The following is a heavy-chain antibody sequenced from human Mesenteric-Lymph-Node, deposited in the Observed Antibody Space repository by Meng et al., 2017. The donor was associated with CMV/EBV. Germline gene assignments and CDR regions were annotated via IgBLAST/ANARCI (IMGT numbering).Heavy chain of an antibody. J-gene: IGHJ6*02. CDR1: GFTFSSYW. V-gene: IGHV3-7*01. D-gene: IGHD3-3*01. CDR3: ARDRTIFGVVITNYYYYGMDV. CDR2: IKQDGSEK. Sequence: GESLKISCAASGFTFSSYWMSWVRQAPGEGLEWVANIKQDGSEKYYVDSVKGRFTISRDNAKNSLYLQMNSLRAEDTAVFYCARDRTIFGVVITNYYYYGMDVWGQGTTVTVSS.